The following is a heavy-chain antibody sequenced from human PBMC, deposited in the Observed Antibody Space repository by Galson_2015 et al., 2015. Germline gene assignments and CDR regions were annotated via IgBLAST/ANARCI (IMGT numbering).Heavy chain of an antibody. D-gene: IGHD4-11*01. CDR1: GFTFSNYW. J-gene: IGHJ4*02. CDR3: AKSHSNYKDFDY. Sequence: SLRLSCAASGFTFSNYWMSWVRQAPGKGLEWVANIKQDGSDKYYVDSVKGRFTISRDNAKNSLYLQMNGLRAEDTAVYYCAKSHSNYKDFDYWGQGTLVTVSS. V-gene: IGHV3-7*02. CDR2: IKQDGSDK.